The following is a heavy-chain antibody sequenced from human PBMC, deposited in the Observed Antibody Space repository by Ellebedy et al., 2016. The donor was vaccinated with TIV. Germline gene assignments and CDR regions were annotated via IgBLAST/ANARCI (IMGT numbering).Heavy chain of an antibody. D-gene: IGHD3-3*01. CDR3: ARDLLEYYGMDD. CDR1: GFTFSSYW. V-gene: IGHV3-74*01. J-gene: IGHJ6*02. CDR2: INSDGRTT. Sequence: GGSLRLXXAASGFTFSSYWMHWVRQAPGKGLVWVSRINSDGRTTNYADSVKGRFTISRDNAKNTLYLEMNNLRAEDTAVYYCARDLLEYYGMDDWGQGTTVTVSS.